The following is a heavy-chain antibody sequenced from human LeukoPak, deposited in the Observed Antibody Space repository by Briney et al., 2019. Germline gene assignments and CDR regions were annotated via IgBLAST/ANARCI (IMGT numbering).Heavy chain of an antibody. CDR2: IYSSGST. Sequence: PSQTLSLTRTVSGGSIRSGDYYWSWIRQPPGKGLECIGYIYSSGSTYYSPSLKSRIAMSIDTSTNQFSLKLSSVTAADTATYYYARRNYYASSWYFDLWGRGTLVTVSS. CDR1: GGSIRSGDYY. J-gene: IGHJ2*01. CDR3: ARRNYYASSWYFDL. D-gene: IGHD3-10*01. V-gene: IGHV4-30-4*08.